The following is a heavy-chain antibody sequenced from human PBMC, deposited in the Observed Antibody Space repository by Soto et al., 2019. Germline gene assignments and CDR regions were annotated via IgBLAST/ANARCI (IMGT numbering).Heavy chain of an antibody. V-gene: IGHV1-18*01. CDR3: ARDLGGYSGYDYWFDP. CDR2: ISAYNGNT. CDR1: GYTFTSYG. J-gene: IGHJ5*02. D-gene: IGHD5-12*01. Sequence: ASVKVSCKASGYTFTSYGISLVRQAPGQGLEWMGWISAYNGNTNYAQKLQGRVTMTTDTSTSTAYMELRSLRSDDTAVYYCARDLGGYSGYDYWFDPWGQGTLVTVSS.